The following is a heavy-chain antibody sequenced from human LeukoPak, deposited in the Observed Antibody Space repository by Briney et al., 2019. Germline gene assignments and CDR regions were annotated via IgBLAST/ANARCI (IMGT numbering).Heavy chain of an antibody. V-gene: IGHV3-21*01. D-gene: IGHD1-1*01. CDR1: GFTFNSYS. J-gene: IGHJ3*01. CDR2: ISSSSLSYI. CDR3: VRYGRRANDQPFDV. Sequence: GGSLRLSCAASGFTFNSYSMNWVRQAPGKGLEWVSSISSSSLSYIYYADSVKGRFTIFRDNAKNSLYLQMNSLRADDTAVYYCVRYGRRANDQPFDVWGQGTMVTVSS.